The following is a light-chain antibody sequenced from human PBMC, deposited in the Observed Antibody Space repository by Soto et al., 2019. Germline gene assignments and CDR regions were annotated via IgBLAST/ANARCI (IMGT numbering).Light chain of an antibody. CDR1: XGDVVGYDG. CDR2: EGN. V-gene: IGLV2-23*01. CDR3: CSYAYTNNWV. J-gene: IGLJ3*02. Sequence: QSALTQPASVSGSPGQSITISCTGXXGDVVGYDGVSWYQHHPGKAPRLVIYEGNKRPSGVSNRFSGPKSGNMASLTISGLQAEDEADYYCCSYAYTNNWVFGGGTKLTVL.